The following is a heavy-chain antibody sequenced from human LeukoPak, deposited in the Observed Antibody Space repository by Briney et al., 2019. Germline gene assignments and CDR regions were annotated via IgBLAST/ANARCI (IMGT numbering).Heavy chain of an antibody. Sequence: GGSLRLSCAASGFTVSSNYMSWVRQAPGKGLEWVSVIHSGGRTYYADSVKGRFTISRDNSKNTLYLQMNSLRAEDTAVYHCARGERVGAITYWGQGTLVTVSS. CDR1: GFTVSSNY. J-gene: IGHJ4*02. V-gene: IGHV3-53*01. CDR3: ARGERVGAITY. CDR2: IHSGGRT. D-gene: IGHD1-26*01.